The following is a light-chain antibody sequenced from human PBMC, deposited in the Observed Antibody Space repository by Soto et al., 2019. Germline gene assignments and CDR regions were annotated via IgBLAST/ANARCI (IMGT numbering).Light chain of an antibody. CDR3: QQYDRSLT. CDR1: QSVSTSD. Sequence: ESVLTQSPGTLSLSPLERATLSCRASQSVSTSDFAWYQQKPGQAPRLLMYGASHRASGIPDRFSGSGSGTDFTLTISRLEPEDFAVYYCQQYDRSLTFGGGTKVDIK. J-gene: IGKJ4*01. V-gene: IGKV3-20*01. CDR2: GAS.